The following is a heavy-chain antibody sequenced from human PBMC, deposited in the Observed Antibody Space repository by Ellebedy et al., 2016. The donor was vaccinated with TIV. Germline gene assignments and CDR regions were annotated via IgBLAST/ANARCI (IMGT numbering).Heavy chain of an antibody. Sequence: GESLKISCKGSGYYFGNYWIGWVRQMPGKGLEWMGIIYPGDSDTTYSPSFQGQVTISADTSISTTYLQCSSLKASDTAIYYCARRKTNLITPSAPENAVDLWGPGTMVTVSS. V-gene: IGHV5-51*01. CDR1: GYYFGNYW. CDR2: IYPGDSDT. J-gene: IGHJ3*01. D-gene: IGHD4-23*01. CDR3: ARRKTNLITPSAPENAVDL.